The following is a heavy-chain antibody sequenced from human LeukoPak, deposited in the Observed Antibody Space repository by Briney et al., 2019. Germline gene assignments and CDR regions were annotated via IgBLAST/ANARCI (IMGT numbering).Heavy chain of an antibody. J-gene: IGHJ6*02. D-gene: IGHD5-18*01. V-gene: IGHV3-23*01. CDR1: GFTFSSYA. Sequence: GGSLRLSCAASGFTFSSYAMSWVRQAPGKGLEWVSAISGSGGSTYYAGSVKGRFTISRDNSKNTLYLQMNSLRAEDTAVYYCAKVSVPVAAIRYYYGMDVWGQGTTVTVSS. CDR2: ISGSGGST. CDR3: AKVSVPVAAIRYYYGMDV.